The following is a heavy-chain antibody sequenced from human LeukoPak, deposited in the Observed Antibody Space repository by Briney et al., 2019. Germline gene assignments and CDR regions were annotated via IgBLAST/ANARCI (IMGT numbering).Heavy chain of an antibody. V-gene: IGHV3-74*01. Sequence: PGGSLRLSCAASGFTFSNHWMHWVRQVPGKGLVWVSRIDGGGSSTSYADSVKGRFPIFRDNAKSTLYLQMNSLRVDDTAVYYCARGPGSSGGAYVGDYWGHGTLVTVSS. CDR2: IDGGGSST. CDR3: ARGPGSSGGAYVGDY. D-gene: IGHD3-22*01. J-gene: IGHJ4*01. CDR1: GFTFSNHW.